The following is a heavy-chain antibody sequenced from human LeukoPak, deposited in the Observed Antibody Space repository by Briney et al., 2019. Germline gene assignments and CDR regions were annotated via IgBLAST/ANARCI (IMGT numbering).Heavy chain of an antibody. J-gene: IGHJ3*02. D-gene: IGHD6-19*01. CDR1: GGTFSSYA. V-gene: IGHV1-69*04. CDR3: ARDTGHFEIAVAGTEGSDAFYI. Sequence: GSSVKVSCKASGGTFSSYAISWVRQAPGQGLEWMGRIIPILGIANYAQKFQGRVTITADKSTSTAYMELSSLRSEDTAVYYCARDTGHFEIAVAGTEGSDAFYIWGQGTMVTVSS. CDR2: IIPILGIA.